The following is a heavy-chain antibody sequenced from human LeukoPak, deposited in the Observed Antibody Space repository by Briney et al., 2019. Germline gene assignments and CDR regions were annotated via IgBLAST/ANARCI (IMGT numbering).Heavy chain of an antibody. D-gene: IGHD1-26*01. Sequence: PSETLSLTCTVSGDSISSYFWSWIRQPAAKGLEWIGHIYTSGSTNYYTSGSTDYNPSLKSRVTISLGRSKNQFSLKLSSVTAADTAVYYCAAFLSGAYWYFDYWGQGALVTVSS. CDR2: IYTSGST. V-gene: IGHV4-4*07. J-gene: IGHJ4*02. CDR1: GDSISSYF. CDR3: AAFLSGAYWYFDY.